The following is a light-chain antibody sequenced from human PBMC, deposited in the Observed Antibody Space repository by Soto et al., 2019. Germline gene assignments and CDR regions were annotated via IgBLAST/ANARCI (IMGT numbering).Light chain of an antibody. CDR3: QQYGSSGT. CDR2: GAS. J-gene: IGKJ1*01. Sequence: EIVLTQSPATLSLSPGERATLSCRASQSVCNYLAWYQQKPGQAPRLLIYGASNRATGIPDRFSGSGSGTDFTLTISRLEPEDFAVYYCQQYGSSGTFGQGTKVDIK. V-gene: IGKV3-20*01. CDR1: QSVCNY.